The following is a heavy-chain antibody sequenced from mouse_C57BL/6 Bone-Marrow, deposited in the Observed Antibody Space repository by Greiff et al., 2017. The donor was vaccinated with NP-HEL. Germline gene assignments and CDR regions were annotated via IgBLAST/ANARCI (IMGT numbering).Heavy chain of an antibody. CDR2: IDPSDSYT. CDR3: ARSDH. Sequence: VKLQQPGAELVRPGTSVKLSCKASGYTFTSYWMHWVKQRPGQGLEWIGVIDPSDSYTNYNQKFKGKATLTVDTSSSTAYRQLSSLTSEDSAVYYCARSDHWGQGTTLTVSS. V-gene: IGHV1-59*01. CDR1: GYTFTSYW. J-gene: IGHJ2*01.